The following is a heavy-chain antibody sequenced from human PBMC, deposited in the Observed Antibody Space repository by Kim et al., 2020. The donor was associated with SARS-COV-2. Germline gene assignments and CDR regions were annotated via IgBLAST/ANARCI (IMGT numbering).Heavy chain of an antibody. CDR2: ITNNNGKT. D-gene: IGHD6-19*01. V-gene: IGHV3-23*01. Sequence: GGSLRLSCAASGFAIDRYAMNWVRQSPGKGLEWVSAITNNNGKTYYTDSVKCRFTISRDTSKNTQYLQMDSLRAEDTAVYYCAKDHPSSGWPTFCYWGQGTRVAVSS. J-gene: IGHJ4*02. CDR1: GFAIDRYA. CDR3: AKDHPSSGWPTFCY.